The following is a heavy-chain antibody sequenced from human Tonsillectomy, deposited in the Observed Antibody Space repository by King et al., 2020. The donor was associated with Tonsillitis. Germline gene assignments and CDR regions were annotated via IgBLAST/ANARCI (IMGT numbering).Heavy chain of an antibody. CDR3: AKDLGQVVVVPYGMDV. Sequence: VQLVESGGGVVQPGRSLRLSCAASGFTFSSYGMHWVRQAPGKGLEWVAVISYDGSNKYYADSVKGRFTISRDNSKNTLYLQINSLRAEDTAVYYCAKDLGQVVVVPYGMDVWGQGTTVTVSS. CDR2: ISYDGSNK. V-gene: IGHV3-30*18. J-gene: IGHJ6*02. D-gene: IGHD2-2*01. CDR1: GFTFSSYG.